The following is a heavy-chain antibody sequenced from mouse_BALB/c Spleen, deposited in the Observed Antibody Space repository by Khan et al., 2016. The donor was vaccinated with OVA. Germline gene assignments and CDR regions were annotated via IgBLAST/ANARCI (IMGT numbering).Heavy chain of an antibody. D-gene: IGHD2-3*01. CDR3: ARYDGYDEGYFDV. J-gene: IGHJ1*01. CDR2: INPGSGDI. CDR1: EYAFINYL. Sequence: VQLQESGAEVIRPGTSVKVSCKASEYAFINYLIEWVKQRPGQGLEWIGVINPGSGDIDYNENFKGKATLTADKSSSTAYMELSSLTSDASAVYFCARYDGYDEGYFDVWGAGTTVTVSA. V-gene: IGHV1-54*01.